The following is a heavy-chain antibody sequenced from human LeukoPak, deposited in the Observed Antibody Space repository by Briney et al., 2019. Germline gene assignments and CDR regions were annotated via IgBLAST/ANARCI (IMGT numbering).Heavy chain of an antibody. D-gene: IGHD3-10*02. CDR1: GFTFSDYY. Sequence: PGGSLRLSCGASGFTFSDYYMSWIRQAPGKGLEWVSHISSSGSTRYYADSVKGRFTISRDNANNSLYLQMNSLRAEDTAVYYCAELGITMIGGVWGKGTTVTISS. V-gene: IGHV3-11*04. CDR3: AELGITMIGGV. J-gene: IGHJ6*04. CDR2: ISSSGSTR.